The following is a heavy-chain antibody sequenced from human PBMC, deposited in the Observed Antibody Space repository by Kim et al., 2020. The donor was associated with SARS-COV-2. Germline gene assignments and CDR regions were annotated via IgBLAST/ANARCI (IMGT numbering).Heavy chain of an antibody. V-gene: IGHV1-18*04. CDR2: ISAYNGNT. CDR3: ARYSSSWYNYYYYGMDV. Sequence: ASVKVSCKASGYTFTSYGISWVRQAPGQGLEWMGWISAYNGNTNYAQKLQGRVTMTTDTSTSTAYMELRSLRSDDTAVYYCARYSSSWYNYYYYGMDVWGQGTTVTVSS. J-gene: IGHJ6*02. CDR1: GYTFTSYG. D-gene: IGHD6-13*01.